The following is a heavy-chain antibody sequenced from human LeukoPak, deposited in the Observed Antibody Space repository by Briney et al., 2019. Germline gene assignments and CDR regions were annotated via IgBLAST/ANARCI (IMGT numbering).Heavy chain of an antibody. J-gene: IGHJ4*02. V-gene: IGHV6-1*01. Sequence: SQTLSLTCAISGDSVSSNSAAWNWIRQSPSRGLEWLGRTYYRFKWYDDYAVSVKSRISINPDTSKNQFSLQLNSVTPEDTAVYYCVRATNAVTGTLHHLDYWGQGTLVTVSS. CDR3: VRATNAVTGTLHHLDY. D-gene: IGHD6-19*01. CDR1: GDSVSSNSAA. CDR2: TYYRFKWYD.